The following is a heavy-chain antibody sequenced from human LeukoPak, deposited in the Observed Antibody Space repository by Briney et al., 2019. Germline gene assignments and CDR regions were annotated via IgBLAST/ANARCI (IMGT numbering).Heavy chain of an antibody. J-gene: IGHJ4*02. CDR1: GYSISSGYY. CDR2: IYHSGST. V-gene: IGHV4-38-2*02. D-gene: IGHD3-16*01. Sequence: SETLSLTCTVSGYSISSGYYWGWIRQPPGKGLEWIGSIYHSGSTYYNPSLKSRVTISVDTSKNQFSLKLSSVTAADTAVYYCAGGGGGPFDYWGQGTLVTVSS. CDR3: AGGGGGPFDY.